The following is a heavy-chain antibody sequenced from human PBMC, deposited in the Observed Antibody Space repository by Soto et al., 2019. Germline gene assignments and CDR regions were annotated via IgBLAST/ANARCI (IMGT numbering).Heavy chain of an antibody. CDR3: ARTQDIVVVPAAILRRGPRFDP. CDR2: MNHSGST. D-gene: IGHD2-2*02. CDR1: GGSFSGYY. J-gene: IGHJ5*02. Sequence: SETLSLSCAVYGGSFSGYYWSWIRQPPGKGLEWIGEMNHSGSTNYTTSLKSRVTISVDTSKNQFSLKLSSVTAADTAVYYGARTQDIVVVPAAILRRGPRFDPWGQGTLVTVSS. V-gene: IGHV4-34*01.